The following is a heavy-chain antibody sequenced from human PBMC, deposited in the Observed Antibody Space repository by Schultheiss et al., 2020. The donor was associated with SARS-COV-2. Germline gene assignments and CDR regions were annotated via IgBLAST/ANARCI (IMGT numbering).Heavy chain of an antibody. CDR1: GGSISSSNW. Sequence: SETLSLTCAVSGGSISSSNWWSWVRQPPGKGLEWIGEIYHTGTTYYNPPLKSRATISVDTSKNQFSLKLSSVTAADTAVYYCARASIVGYSLWDYWGQGILVTVSS. V-gene: IGHV4-4*02. J-gene: IGHJ4*02. CDR2: IYHTGTT. CDR3: ARASIVGYSLWDY. D-gene: IGHD1-26*01.